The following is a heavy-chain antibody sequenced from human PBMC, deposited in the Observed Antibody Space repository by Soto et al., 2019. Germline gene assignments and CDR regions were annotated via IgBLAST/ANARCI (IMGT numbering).Heavy chain of an antibody. V-gene: IGHV3-21*01. Sequence: EGQLVESWGGLVKPGGSLRLSCAASGFTFSSYSMNWVRQAPGKGLEWVSSISSSSSYIYYADSVKGRFTISRGNAKNSRYLQMNSLRAEDTAVYYCARGYCSGGRCYSDWGQGTLATVSS. CDR2: ISSSSSYI. CDR1: GFTFSSYS. CDR3: ARGYCSGGRCYSD. J-gene: IGHJ4*02. D-gene: IGHD2-15*01.